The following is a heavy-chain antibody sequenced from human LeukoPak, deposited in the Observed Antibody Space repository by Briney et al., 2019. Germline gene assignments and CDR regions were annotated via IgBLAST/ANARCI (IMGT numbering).Heavy chain of an antibody. V-gene: IGHV4-61*02. J-gene: IGHJ6*03. Sequence: SQTLSLTCTVSGGSISSGSYYWSWIRQPAGKGLEWIGRIYTSGSTNYNPSLKSRVTISVDTSKNQFSLKLSSVTAADTAVYYCARDLQGYCSSTSCYKYYYYYMDVWGKGTTVTVSS. CDR3: ARDLQGYCSSTSCYKYYYYYMDV. CDR2: IYTSGST. CDR1: GGSISSGSYY. D-gene: IGHD2-2*02.